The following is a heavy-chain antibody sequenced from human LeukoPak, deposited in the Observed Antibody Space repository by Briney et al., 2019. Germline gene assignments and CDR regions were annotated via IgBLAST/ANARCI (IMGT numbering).Heavy chain of an antibody. V-gene: IGHV4-34*01. Sequence: SETLSLTCAVYGGTFSGYYWSWIRQPPGKGLEWIGEINHSGSTNYNPSLKSRVTISIDTSKNQFSLKLSSVTAADTAVYYCARVGSYSSGWYFVYYYMDVWGKGTTVTISS. CDR2: INHSGST. CDR3: ARVGSYSSGWYFVYYYMDV. CDR1: GGTFSGYY. J-gene: IGHJ6*03. D-gene: IGHD6-19*01.